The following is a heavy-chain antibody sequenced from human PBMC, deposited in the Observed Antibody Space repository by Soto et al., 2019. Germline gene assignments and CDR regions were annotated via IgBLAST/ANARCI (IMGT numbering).Heavy chain of an antibody. CDR2: ISGSGGST. CDR3: AKVDIVVVVAAMTYGMDG. J-gene: IGHJ6*02. CDR1: GFTFSSYA. Sequence: EVQLLESGGGLVQPGGSLRLSCAASGFTFSSYAMSWVRQAPGKGLEWVSAISGSGGSTYYADSVKGRFTISGDNSKNTLYLQMNSLRAEDTAVYYCAKVDIVVVVAAMTYGMDGWGQGTTVTVSS. V-gene: IGHV3-23*01. D-gene: IGHD2-15*01.